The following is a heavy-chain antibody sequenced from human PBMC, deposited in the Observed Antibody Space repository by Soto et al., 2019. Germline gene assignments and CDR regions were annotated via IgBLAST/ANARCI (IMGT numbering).Heavy chain of an antibody. V-gene: IGHV4-59*01. CDR2: IYYSGST. J-gene: IGHJ3*02. Sequence: KPSETLSLTCTVSGGSISSYYWSWIRQPPGKGLEWIGYIYYSGSTNYNPSLKSRVTISVDTSKNQFSLKLSSVTAADTAVYYCARDPTVTTVGDAFDIWGQGTMVTVSS. CDR1: GGSISSYY. CDR3: ARDPTVTTVGDAFDI. D-gene: IGHD4-17*01.